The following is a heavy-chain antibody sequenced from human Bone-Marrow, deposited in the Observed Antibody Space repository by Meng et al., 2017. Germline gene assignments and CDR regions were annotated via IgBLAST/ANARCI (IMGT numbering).Heavy chain of an antibody. V-gene: IGHV3-15*04. CDR2: IETKSEGGTA. CDR1: GVSFTAAW. D-gene: IGHD6-13*01. Sequence: EVRLVGSGGGSGKPGGSLSLSCVASGVSFTAAWMSWVRQAPGKGLEWVGRIETKSEGGTADYAAPVKGRFSISRDDSKNTLYLQMNTLISEDTGVYFCATGAAAADHWGQGTLVTVSS. J-gene: IGHJ4*02. CDR3: ATGAAAADH.